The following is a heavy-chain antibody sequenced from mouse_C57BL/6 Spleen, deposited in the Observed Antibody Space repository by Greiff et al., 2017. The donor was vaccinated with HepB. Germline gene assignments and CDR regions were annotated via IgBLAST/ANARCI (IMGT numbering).Heavy chain of an antibody. V-gene: IGHV5-16*01. CDR2: INYDGSST. D-gene: IGHD2-1*01. Sequence: EVQLVESEGGLVQPGSSMKLSCTASGFTFSDYYMAWVRQVPEKGLEWVANINYDGSSTYYLDSLKSRFIISRDNAKNILYLQMSSLKSEDTATYYCARERGNYAERGYFDYWGQGTTLTVSS. CDR1: GFTFSDYY. CDR3: ARERGNYAERGYFDY. J-gene: IGHJ2*01.